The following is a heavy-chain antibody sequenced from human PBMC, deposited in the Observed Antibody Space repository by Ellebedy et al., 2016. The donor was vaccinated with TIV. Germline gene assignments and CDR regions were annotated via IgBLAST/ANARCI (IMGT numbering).Heavy chain of an antibody. CDR1: GYTFDSYG. V-gene: IGHV1-18*01. CDR2: ISGLNGKT. J-gene: IGHJ5*02. D-gene: IGHD6-19*01. Sequence: AASVKVSCKASGYTFDSYGISWVRQAPGQGLEWMGWISGLNGKTKYARTVQGRVTLTTDTAARTVYMELTSLRSDDTAVYYCARDNTVGGTNWFDPWGQGTLVIVSS. CDR3: ARDNTVGGTNWFDP.